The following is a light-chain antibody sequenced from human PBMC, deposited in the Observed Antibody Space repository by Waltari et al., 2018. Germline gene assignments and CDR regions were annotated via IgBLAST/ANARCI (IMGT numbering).Light chain of an antibody. Sequence: AIRMTQSPSSFSASTGDRVTITCRASQGIGSYLAWYQQKPGKAPKLLIYAASTLQSGVPSRFSGSGSGTDFTLTISCLQSEDFATYYCQQYYSYPRLFGPGTKVDIK. V-gene: IGKV1-8*01. CDR1: QGIGSY. J-gene: IGKJ3*01. CDR3: QQYYSYPRL. CDR2: AAS.